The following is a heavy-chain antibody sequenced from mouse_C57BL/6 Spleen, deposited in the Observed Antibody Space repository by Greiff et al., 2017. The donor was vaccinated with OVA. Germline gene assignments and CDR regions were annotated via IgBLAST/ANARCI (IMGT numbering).Heavy chain of an antibody. V-gene: IGHV3-6*01. CDR2: ISYDGSN. CDR3: ARNWDYCDY. CDR1: GYSITSGYY. Sequence: EVQLVESGPGLVKPSQSLSLTCSVTGYSITSGYYWNWLRQFPGNKLEWMGYISYDGSNNYNPSLKNRISITRDTSKNQFFLKLNSVTTEDTATYYCARNWDYCDYWGQGTTLTVSS. J-gene: IGHJ2*01. D-gene: IGHD4-1*01.